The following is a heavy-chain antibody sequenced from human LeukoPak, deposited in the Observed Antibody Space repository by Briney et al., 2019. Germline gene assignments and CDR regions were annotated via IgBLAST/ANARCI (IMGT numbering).Heavy chain of an antibody. D-gene: IGHD5-18*01. Sequence: GGSLRLSCAASGFTFSSYAMSWVRQAPGKGLEWVSAISGSGGSTYYADSMKGRFTIARNNSKNTLYLQMNSLRAEDTAVYYCAKDLGYSYGSFGSFDYWGQGTLVTVSS. CDR3: AKDLGYSYGSFGSFDY. J-gene: IGHJ4*02. V-gene: IGHV3-23*01. CDR2: ISGSGGST. CDR1: GFTFSSYA.